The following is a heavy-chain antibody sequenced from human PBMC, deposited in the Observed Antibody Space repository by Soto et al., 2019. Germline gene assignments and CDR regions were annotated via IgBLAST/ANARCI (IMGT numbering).Heavy chain of an antibody. J-gene: IGHJ4*02. CDR2: TSAHNGNT. Sequence: QVHLVQSGAEVKKPGASVKVSCKASGYTFTSYGITWVRQAPGQGLEWMGWTSAHNGNTDYAQKLQGRVIVTRDTSTSTAYRELRSLRSDDTTMYYCARGRYGDYWGQGALVTVSS. V-gene: IGHV1-18*01. CDR3: ARGRYGDY. CDR1: GYTFTSYG. D-gene: IGHD1-1*01.